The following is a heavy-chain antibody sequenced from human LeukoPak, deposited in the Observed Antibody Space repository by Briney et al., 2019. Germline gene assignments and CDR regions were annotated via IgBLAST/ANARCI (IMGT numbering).Heavy chain of an antibody. Sequence: PSETLSLTCTVSGGSISSYYWSWIRQPAGKGLEWIGRIYTSGSTNYNPSLKSRVTISVDTSKNQFSLKLSSVTAADTAVYYCARPLEPNHATGENYGSGSPFGYWGQGTLVTVSS. CDR2: IYTSGST. CDR3: ARPLEPNHATGENYGSGSPFGY. D-gene: IGHD3-10*01. V-gene: IGHV4-4*07. J-gene: IGHJ4*02. CDR1: GGSISSYY.